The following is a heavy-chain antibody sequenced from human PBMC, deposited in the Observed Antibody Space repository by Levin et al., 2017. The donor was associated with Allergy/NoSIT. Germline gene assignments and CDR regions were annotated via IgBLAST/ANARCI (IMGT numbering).Heavy chain of an antibody. J-gene: IGHJ5*01. V-gene: IGHV1-2*02. CDR1: GYSFSDYY. Sequence: GESLKISCKASGYSFSDYYIHWVRQAPGQGLEWMGRINPNSGGTNYARTFQGRVTMTRDTSTCSAYMELSRLTSDDTAVYYCARDKSYRDTGGSYDSWGQGTLVTVSS. D-gene: IGHD2-8*02. CDR3: ARDKSYRDTGGSYDS. CDR2: INPNSGGT.